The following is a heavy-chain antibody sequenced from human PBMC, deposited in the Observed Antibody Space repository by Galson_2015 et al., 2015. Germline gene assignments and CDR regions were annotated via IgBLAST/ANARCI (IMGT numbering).Heavy chain of an antibody. CDR2: ISGSGTST. D-gene: IGHD3-16*01. CDR3: AKRGEAYDMDV. CDR1: GFTFSSYA. V-gene: IGHV3-23*01. J-gene: IGHJ6*02. Sequence: SLRLSCAASGFTFSSYAMRWVRQAPGQGLEWVSTISGSGTSTYYADSVEGRFTISRDNSKNTLYLQMNSLRAEDTAVYYCAKRGEAYDMDVWGQGTTVTVSS.